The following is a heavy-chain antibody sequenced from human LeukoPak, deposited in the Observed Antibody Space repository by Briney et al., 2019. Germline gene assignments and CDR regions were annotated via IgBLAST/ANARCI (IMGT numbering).Heavy chain of an antibody. Sequence: GGSLRLSCAASGFTFSSFVMTWVRQAPGKGLEWVSTIYSTDGTTYYADSVKGRFAISRDNSKNTVHLQMNSLSAEDTAIYYCAKDFGYDPHFFDYWGQGTLVTVST. V-gene: IGHV3-23*01. CDR3: AKDFGYDPHFFDY. D-gene: IGHD5-12*01. J-gene: IGHJ4*02. CDR2: IYSTDGTT. CDR1: GFTFSSFV.